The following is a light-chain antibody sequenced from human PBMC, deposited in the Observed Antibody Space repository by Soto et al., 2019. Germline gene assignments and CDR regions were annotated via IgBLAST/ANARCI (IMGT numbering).Light chain of an antibody. CDR2: GND. Sequence: QPVLTQPPSASGTPGQRVTISCSGSSSNIGRNTVNWYQQLPGTAPKLLIYGNDQRPSGVPDRFSGSKSGTSASLAISGLQSEDEADYYCAAWDDSLKEVFGGGTKLTVL. J-gene: IGLJ3*02. CDR3: AAWDDSLKEV. V-gene: IGLV1-44*01. CDR1: SSNIGRNT.